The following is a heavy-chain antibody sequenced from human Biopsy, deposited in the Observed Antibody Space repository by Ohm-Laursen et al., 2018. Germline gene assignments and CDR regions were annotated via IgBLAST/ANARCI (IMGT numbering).Heavy chain of an antibody. V-gene: IGHV6-1*01. Sequence: SQTLSLTCAISGDSVSSNRAAWNWLRQSPSRGLEWLGRTFYRAKWYTDFAVSVKSRITLTPDPSTNQFSLQLNSVTPDDTAVYYCARSGSDSLNYYFDFWGQGTLVTVSS. CDR3: ARSGSDSLNYYFDF. D-gene: IGHD2-21*02. CDR1: GDSVSSNRAA. J-gene: IGHJ4*02. CDR2: TFYRAKWYT.